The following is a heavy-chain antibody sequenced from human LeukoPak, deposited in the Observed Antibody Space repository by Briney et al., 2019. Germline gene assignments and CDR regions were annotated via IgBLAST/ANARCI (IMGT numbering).Heavy chain of an antibody. Sequence: GGSLRLSCAASGFTFSNYWMSWVRQAPGKGLEWVAHIKQDGGEKYYVDSVKGRFTISRDTANNSLFLQMSSLRAEDTAVYYCARSGRYSSYVSGSDYWGQGTLVTVSS. D-gene: IGHD3-22*01. J-gene: IGHJ4*02. CDR1: GFTFSNYW. CDR2: IKQDGGEK. CDR3: ARSGRYSSYVSGSDY. V-gene: IGHV3-7*01.